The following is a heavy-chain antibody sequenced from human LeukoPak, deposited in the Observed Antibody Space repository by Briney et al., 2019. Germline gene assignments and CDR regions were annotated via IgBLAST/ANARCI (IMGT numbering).Heavy chain of an antibody. V-gene: IGHV3-53*04. Sequence: GGSLRLSCAASGFTVSSNYMSWVRQAPGKGLEWVSVIYSGGSTYYADSVKGRFTISRHNSENTLYLQMNSLRAEDTAVYYCAREGRSGSYYNYWGQGTLVTVSS. CDR1: GFTVSSNY. CDR3: AREGRSGSYYNY. J-gene: IGHJ4*02. CDR2: IYSGGST. D-gene: IGHD1-26*01.